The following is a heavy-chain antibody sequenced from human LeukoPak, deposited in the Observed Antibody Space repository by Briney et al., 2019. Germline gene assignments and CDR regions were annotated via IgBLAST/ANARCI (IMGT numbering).Heavy chain of an antibody. J-gene: IGHJ5*02. D-gene: IGHD2-15*01. CDR3: ARGYCSGGSCYDA. Sequence: GGSLSLSCAACAFTFSSYWMSWVRQAPGKGLEWVANIKQDGSEKYYVDSVKGRFTISRDNAKNSLYLQMNSLRAEDTAVYYCARGYCSGGSCYDAWGQGTLVTVS. V-gene: IGHV3-7*01. CDR1: AFTFSSYW. CDR2: IKQDGSEK.